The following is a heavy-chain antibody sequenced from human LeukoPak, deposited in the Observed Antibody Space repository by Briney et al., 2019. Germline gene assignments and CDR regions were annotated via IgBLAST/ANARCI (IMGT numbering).Heavy chain of an antibody. CDR3: ARDLLLTDNGGSSAHDS. V-gene: IGHV3-21*01. CDR2: ISDSSTYI. D-gene: IGHD2-15*01. Sequence: GGSLRLSCAASGFSFSRYNMNWVRQAPGKGLEWVSSISDSSTYIYYADSVKGRFTISRDNPKNSLSLQMTSLRADDTAVYYCARDLLLTDNGGSSAHDSWGQGTLVTVSS. J-gene: IGHJ4*02. CDR1: GFSFSRYN.